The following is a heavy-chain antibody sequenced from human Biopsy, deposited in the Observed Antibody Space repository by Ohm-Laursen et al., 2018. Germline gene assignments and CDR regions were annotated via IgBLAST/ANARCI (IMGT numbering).Heavy chain of an antibody. V-gene: IGHV4-31*02. CDR2: IFYSANT. Sequence: TLSLPCTVSGVSINGGRYYWNWIRHPPGKGLEWIGHIFYSANTYYKPSLKSRVTISVDTSKNQFSLKLSSVTAADTAVYYCARLGSGDYFPTFFDFWGQGALVTVSS. CDR1: GVSINGGRYY. D-gene: IGHD5-12*01. J-gene: IGHJ4*02. CDR3: ARLGSGDYFPTFFDF.